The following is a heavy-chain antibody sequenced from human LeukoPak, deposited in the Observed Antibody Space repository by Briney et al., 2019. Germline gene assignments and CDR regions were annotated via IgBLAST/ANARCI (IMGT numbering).Heavy chain of an antibody. CDR1: GYTFTSYG. V-gene: IGHV1-69*13. D-gene: IGHD4-17*01. CDR3: ARRSGDYGDYLNYNWFDP. Sequence: GASVKVSCKASGYTFTSYGISWVRQAPGQGLEWMGGIIPIFGTANYAQKFQGRVTITADESTSTAYMELSSLRSEDTAVYYCARRSGDYGDYLNYNWFDPWGQGTLVTVSS. CDR2: IIPIFGTA. J-gene: IGHJ5*02.